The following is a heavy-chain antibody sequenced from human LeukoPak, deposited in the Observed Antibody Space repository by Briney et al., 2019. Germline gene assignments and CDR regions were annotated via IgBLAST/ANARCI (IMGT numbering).Heavy chain of an antibody. CDR1: GFTFSHYS. CDR2: LSSRSSYI. CDR3: ARDYYDSSGYNFDY. J-gene: IGHJ4*02. D-gene: IGHD3-22*01. V-gene: IGHV3-21*01. Sequence: GGSLRLSCAASGFTFSHYSMNWVRQAPGKGLEWVSSLSSRSSYIYYADSVKGRFTICRDNDKNSLYLQMTSLRAEDTAVYYCARDYYDSSGYNFDYWGQGTLVTVSS.